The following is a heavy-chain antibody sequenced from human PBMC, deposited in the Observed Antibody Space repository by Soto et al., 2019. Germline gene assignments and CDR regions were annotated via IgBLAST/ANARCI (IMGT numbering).Heavy chain of an antibody. CDR2: IYTSGST. V-gene: IGHV4-4*07. J-gene: IGHJ3*02. D-gene: IGHD3-9*01. CDR3: ARDQILRYFDWLFRDDAFDI. CDR1: GGSISSYY. Sequence: SETLSLTSTVSGGSISSYYWGWIRQPAGKGLEWIGRIYTSGSTNYNPSLKSRVTMSVDTSKNQFSLKLSSVTAADTAVYYCARDQILRYFDWLFRDDAFDIWGQGTMVTVSS.